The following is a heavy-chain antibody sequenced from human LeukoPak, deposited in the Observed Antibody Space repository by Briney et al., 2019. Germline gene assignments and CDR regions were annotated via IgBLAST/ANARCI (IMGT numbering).Heavy chain of an antibody. Sequence: GGSLRLSCAASGFTFSNAWMSWVRQAPGKGLEWVGRIKSKTDGGTTDYAAPVKGRFNISRDISKNTLYLQMNSLRAEDTAVYYCAKGGFSGTYSGGVFDYWGQGTLVTVSS. CDR2: IKSKTDGGTT. D-gene: IGHD1-26*01. CDR1: GFTFSNAW. V-gene: IGHV3-15*01. J-gene: IGHJ4*02. CDR3: AKGGFSGTYSGGVFDY.